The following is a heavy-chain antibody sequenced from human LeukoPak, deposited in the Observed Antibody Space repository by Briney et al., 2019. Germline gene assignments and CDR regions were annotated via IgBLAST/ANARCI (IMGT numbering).Heavy chain of an antibody. Sequence: SETLSLTCTVSGGSISSSAHYWGWIRQPPGKGLEWVGTISYSGSTYYNASLKSRVIISIATSKNQFSLKLSSVTAADTAVYYCARQAVHYYDSSGYFDFWGQGTLVTVSS. D-gene: IGHD3-22*01. CDR3: ARQAVHYYDSSGYFDF. CDR2: ISYSGST. CDR1: GGSISSSAHY. V-gene: IGHV4-39*01. J-gene: IGHJ4*02.